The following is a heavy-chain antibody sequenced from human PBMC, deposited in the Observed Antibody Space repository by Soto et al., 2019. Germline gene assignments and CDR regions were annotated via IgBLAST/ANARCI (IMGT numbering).Heavy chain of an antibody. CDR3: ARDRSGSYHFDY. V-gene: IGHV1-69*12. Sequence: QVQLVQSGAEVKKPGSSVKVSCKASGGNFSSYAISWVRQALGKGLEWMGGIIPIFGTANYAQKFQGSVTITADESTSTAYMELSSLRSEDTAVYYCARDRSGSYHFDYWGQGTLVTVSS. D-gene: IGHD1-26*01. CDR2: IIPIFGTA. J-gene: IGHJ4*02. CDR1: GGNFSSYA.